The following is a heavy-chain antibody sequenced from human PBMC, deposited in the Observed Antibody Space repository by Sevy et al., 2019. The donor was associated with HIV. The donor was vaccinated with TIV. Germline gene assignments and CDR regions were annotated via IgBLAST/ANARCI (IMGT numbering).Heavy chain of an antibody. V-gene: IGHV3-21*01. D-gene: IGHD3-16*02. CDR1: GFTFSSYS. CDR3: ARAEAKRLGELSPGDY. J-gene: IGHJ4*02. Sequence: GGSLRLSCAASGFTFSSYSMNWVRQAPGKGLEWVSSISSSSSSYIYYADSVKGRFTISRDNAKNSLYLQMNSLRAEDTAVYYCARAEAKRLGELSPGDYWGQGTLVTVSS. CDR2: ISSSSSSYI.